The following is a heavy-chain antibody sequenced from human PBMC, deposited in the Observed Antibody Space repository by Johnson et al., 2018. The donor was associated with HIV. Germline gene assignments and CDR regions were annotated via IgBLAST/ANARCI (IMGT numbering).Heavy chain of an antibody. CDR1: GFTFSSYA. Sequence: QVQLVESGGGVVQPGRSLRLSCAASGFTFSSYAMHWVRQAPGKGLEWVAVISYDGSNKYYADSVKGRLTISRDNSKNTMYLQMNSLRAEDTAVYYCARTMDSSGWYEGGAFDIWGQGTMVTVSS. V-gene: IGHV3-30*14. CDR3: ARTMDSSGWYEGGAFDI. J-gene: IGHJ3*02. CDR2: ISYDGSNK. D-gene: IGHD6-19*01.